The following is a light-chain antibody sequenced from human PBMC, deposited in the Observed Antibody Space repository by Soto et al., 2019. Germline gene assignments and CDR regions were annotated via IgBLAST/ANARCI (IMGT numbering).Light chain of an antibody. V-gene: IGKV3-20*01. CDR3: HHYDSSPPYT. J-gene: IGKJ2*01. Sequence: EIVLTQSPATLSLSPGAIATLSCRASRSFASSYLAWYQHKPGQAPRRLIYAASSRATGIPDRFIGSGSGTDFTLTISRLEPDDSAVYYCHHYDSSPPYTFGQGTKLDIK. CDR2: AAS. CDR1: RSFASSY.